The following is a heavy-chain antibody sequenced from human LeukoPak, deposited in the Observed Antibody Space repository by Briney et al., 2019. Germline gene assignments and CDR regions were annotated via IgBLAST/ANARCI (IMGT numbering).Heavy chain of an antibody. V-gene: IGHV4-31*03. CDR1: GGPISSGGYY. D-gene: IGHD3-16*01. Sequence: PSETLSLTCTVSGGPISSGGYYWSWIRQHPGKGLEWIGYIYYSGSTYYNPSLKSRVTISVDTSKNQFSLKLSSVTAADTAVYYCARDRGDGFDYWGQGTLVTVSS. CDR3: ARDRGDGFDY. J-gene: IGHJ4*02. CDR2: IYYSGST.